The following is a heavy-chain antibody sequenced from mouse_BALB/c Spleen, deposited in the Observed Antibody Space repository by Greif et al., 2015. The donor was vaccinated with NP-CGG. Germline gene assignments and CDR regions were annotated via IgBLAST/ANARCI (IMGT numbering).Heavy chain of an antibody. Sequence: EVQLVESGAELVKPGASVKLSYTASGFNIKDTYMHWVKQRPEQGLEWIGRIDPANGNTKYDPKFQGKATITADTSSNTDYLQLSSLTSEDTAVYYCARDDSFAYWGQGTLVTVSA. V-gene: IGHV14-3*02. CDR3: ARDDSFAY. D-gene: IGHD2-4*01. CDR1: GFNIKDTY. J-gene: IGHJ3*01. CDR2: IDPANGNT.